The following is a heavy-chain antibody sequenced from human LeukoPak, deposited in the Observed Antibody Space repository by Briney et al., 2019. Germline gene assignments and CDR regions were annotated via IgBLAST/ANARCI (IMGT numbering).Heavy chain of an antibody. Sequence: AASVKVSCKASGYTFTSYYMHWVRQAPGQGLEWMGIINPSGGSTSYAQKFQGRVTMTRDTSTSTVYMELSSLRSEDTAVYYCAGLIAAAGVGWYYFDYWGQGTLVTVSS. V-gene: IGHV1-46*01. CDR1: GYTFTSYY. CDR2: INPSGGST. D-gene: IGHD6-13*01. CDR3: AGLIAAAGVGWYYFDY. J-gene: IGHJ4*02.